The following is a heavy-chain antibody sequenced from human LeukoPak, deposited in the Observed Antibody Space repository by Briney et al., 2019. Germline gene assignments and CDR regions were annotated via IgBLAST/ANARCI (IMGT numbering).Heavy chain of an antibody. V-gene: IGHV4-30-4*01. CDR3: ARARKNRLYYYDSSGYFFPFDI. CDR1: GGSISSGDSY. J-gene: IGHJ3*02. CDR2: IYYSGST. Sequence: SETLSLTCTVSGGSISSGDSYWSWIRQPPGKGLEWIGYIYYSGSTYYNPSLKSRVTISVDTSKNQFSLKLSSVTAADTAVYYCARARKNRLYYYDSSGYFFPFDIWGQGTMVTVSS. D-gene: IGHD3-22*01.